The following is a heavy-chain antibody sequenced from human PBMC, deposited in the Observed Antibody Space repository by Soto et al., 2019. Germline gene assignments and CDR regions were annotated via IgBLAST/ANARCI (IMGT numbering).Heavy chain of an antibody. CDR1: GGSFSGYY. Sequence: SETLSLTCAVYGGSFSGYYWSWIRQPPGKGLEWIGEINHSGSTNYNPSLKSRVTISVDTSKSQFSLKLSSVTAADTAVYYCARAGGYGNYWGQGTLVTVSS. J-gene: IGHJ4*02. CDR2: INHSGST. CDR3: ARAGGYGNY. D-gene: IGHD4-17*01. V-gene: IGHV4-34*01.